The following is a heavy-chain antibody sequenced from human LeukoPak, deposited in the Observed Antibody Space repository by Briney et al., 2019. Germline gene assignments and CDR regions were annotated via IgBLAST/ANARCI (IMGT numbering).Heavy chain of an antibody. J-gene: IGHJ3*02. V-gene: IGHV3-30*03. D-gene: IGHD1-26*01. CDR3: ARAAILLVGGSTGAFDI. CDR2: ISYDGSNK. Sequence: PGGSLRLSCAASGFTFSSYGMHWVRQAPGKGLEWVAVISYDGSNKYYADSVKGRFTISRDNARNSLYLQMNSLRAEDTAVYYCARAAILLVGGSTGAFDIWGRGTMVTVSS. CDR1: GFTFSSYG.